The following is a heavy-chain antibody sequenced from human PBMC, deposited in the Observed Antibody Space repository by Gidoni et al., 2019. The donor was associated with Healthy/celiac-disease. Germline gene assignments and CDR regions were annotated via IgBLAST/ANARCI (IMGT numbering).Heavy chain of an antibody. Sequence: VQLQQWGAGLLKPSETLSLTCAVYGGSFSGYYWSWIRQPPGKGLEWIGEINHSGSTNYNPSLKSRVTISVDTSKNQFSLKLSSVTAADTAVYYCANRDKDGFDYWGQGTLVTVSS. CDR2: INHSGST. CDR3: ANRDKDGFDY. CDR1: GGSFSGYY. J-gene: IGHJ4*02. V-gene: IGHV4-34*01.